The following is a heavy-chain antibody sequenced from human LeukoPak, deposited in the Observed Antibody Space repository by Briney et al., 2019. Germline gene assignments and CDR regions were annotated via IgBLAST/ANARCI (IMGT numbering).Heavy chain of an antibody. D-gene: IGHD4-17*01. CDR1: GGSINPYY. V-gene: IGHV4-59*08. CDR3: ARIHDFGDYAFDK. J-gene: IGHJ4*02. CDR2: ISYTGST. Sequence: PSETLSLTCTVSGGSINPYYWSWIRQPPGKGLEYIGYISYTGSTNSNPPLKSRLTISVDTSKNQFSLKLRSVTAADTAVYYCARIHDFGDYAFDKWGQGTLDTVSS.